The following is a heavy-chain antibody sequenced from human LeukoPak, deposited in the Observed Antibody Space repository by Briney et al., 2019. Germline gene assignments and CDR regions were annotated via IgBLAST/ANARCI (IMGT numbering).Heavy chain of an antibody. V-gene: IGHV5-51*07. D-gene: IGHD3-10*01. Sequence: PGESLKIPCKGSGYSFTSYCNGWVHQIPGKRLEWMGIIYPGGSDTRYSPSFQGQVTISADKSISTAYLQWSSLKASDTGMYCCARQSREGSGSSVPGFWGEGSLVTVSS. CDR2: IYPGGSDT. CDR3: ARQSREGSGSSVPGF. J-gene: IGHJ4*02. CDR1: GYSFTSYC.